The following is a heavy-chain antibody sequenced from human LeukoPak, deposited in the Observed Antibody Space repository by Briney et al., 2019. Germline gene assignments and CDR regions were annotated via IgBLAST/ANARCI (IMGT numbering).Heavy chain of an antibody. CDR3: ARAPWLVYIDY. CDR1: GGSFSGYY. CDR2: INHSGST. D-gene: IGHD6-19*01. Sequence: SETLSLTCAVYGGSFSGYYWSWIRQPPGKGLEWIGEINHSGSTNYNPSLKSRVTISVDKSKNQFSLKLSSVTAADTAVYYCARAPWLVYIDYWGQGTLVTVSS. J-gene: IGHJ4*02. V-gene: IGHV4-34*01.